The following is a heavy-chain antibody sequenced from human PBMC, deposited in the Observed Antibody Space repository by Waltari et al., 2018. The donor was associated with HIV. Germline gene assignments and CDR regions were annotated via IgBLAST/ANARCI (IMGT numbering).Heavy chain of an antibody. V-gene: IGHV1-8*01. D-gene: IGHD2-15*01. Sequence: QVQLVQSGAEMKKTGASVKVSCKASGYTFTSYDINWIRQAPGQGPEWMGWMNPNSVHTGDTQKFKGRVTMTRSTSIRTAYRELSGLRFEDTAVYYCARDVGCSGGSCSSGWFDPWGQGTLVTVSP. CDR1: GYTFTSYD. CDR2: MNPNSVHT. J-gene: IGHJ5*02. CDR3: ARDVGCSGGSCSSGWFDP.